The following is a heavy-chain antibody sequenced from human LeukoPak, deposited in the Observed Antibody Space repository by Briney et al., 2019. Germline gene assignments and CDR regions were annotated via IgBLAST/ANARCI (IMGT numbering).Heavy chain of an antibody. V-gene: IGHV1-3*01. J-gene: IGHJ6*02. CDR2: INAGNGNT. D-gene: IGHD2-2*03. Sequence: ASVKVSCKASGYTFTSYAMHWVRQAPGQRLEWMGWINAGNGNTKYSQKFQGRVTMTRNTSISTAYIELSSLRSEDTAVYYCARGRGYCSSTSCIKLYYYYGMDVWGQGTTVTVSS. CDR3: ARGRGYCSSTSCIKLYYYYGMDV. CDR1: GYTFTSYA.